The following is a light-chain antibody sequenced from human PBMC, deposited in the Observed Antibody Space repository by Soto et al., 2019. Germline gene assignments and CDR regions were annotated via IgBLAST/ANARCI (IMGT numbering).Light chain of an antibody. J-gene: IGLJ2*01. CDR1: STDVGNYNY. CDR3: SSYAGSNNWV. CDR2: DVN. Sequence: QSALTQPPSASGSPGQSLTISFTGTSTDVGNYNYVSWYQQHPGKAPKLMISDVNRRPSGVPDRFSGSKSGNTASLTVSELQAEDEADYYCSSYAGSNNWVFGGGTKLTVL. V-gene: IGLV2-8*01.